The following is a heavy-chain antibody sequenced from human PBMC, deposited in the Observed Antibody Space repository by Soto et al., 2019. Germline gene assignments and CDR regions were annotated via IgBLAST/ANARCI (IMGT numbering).Heavy chain of an antibody. CDR2: INWDGRIA. D-gene: IGHD6-13*01. V-gene: IGHV3-43*01. Sequence: VSLRLSCAASGFIFDDFTMHWVRLVPGKGLQWVSYINWDGRIAMYADSVKGRFTISRDNTNNHLYLQMNSLRSDDTALYYCAKDEGAAVESPGDWGHGTLVTVSS. CDR1: GFIFDDFT. CDR3: AKDEGAAVESPGD. J-gene: IGHJ4*01.